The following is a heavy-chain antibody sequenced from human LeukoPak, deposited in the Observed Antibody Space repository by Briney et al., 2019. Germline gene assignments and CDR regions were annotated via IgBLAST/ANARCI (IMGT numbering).Heavy chain of an antibody. J-gene: IGHJ6*02. V-gene: IGHV4-31*03. Sequence: SETLSLTCSVSGGSISSGGYYWSWIRQHPGKGLEWIGYIYYSGSTYYNPSLKSRVTISVDTSKNQLSLKLSSVTAADTAVYYCARGSTVTTPYGMDVWGQGTTVTVSS. CDR1: GGSISSGGYY. D-gene: IGHD4-17*01. CDR2: IYYSGST. CDR3: ARGSTVTTPYGMDV.